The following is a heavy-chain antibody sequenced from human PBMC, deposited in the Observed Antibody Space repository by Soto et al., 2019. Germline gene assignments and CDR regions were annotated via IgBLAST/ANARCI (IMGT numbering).Heavy chain of an antibody. D-gene: IGHD5-18*01. CDR3: ARDFYGGYTYGPGDY. Sequence: EVHLVESGGGLVQPGGSLRLSCAASGFMFSAYWMSWVRQAPGKGLEWVANIHGDGGKIYYVDSVKGRFTIYRDNAKRSLYLQMNSLRAEDTAVYYCARDFYGGYTYGPGDYWGQGALVAVSS. CDR1: GFMFSAYW. CDR2: IHGDGGKI. J-gene: IGHJ4*02. V-gene: IGHV3-7*01.